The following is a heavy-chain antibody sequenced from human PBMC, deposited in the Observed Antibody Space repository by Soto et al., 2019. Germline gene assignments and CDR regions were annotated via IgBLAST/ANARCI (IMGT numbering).Heavy chain of an antibody. Sequence: QVQLVESGGGVVQPGRSLRLSCAASGFTFSSYAMHWVRQAPGKGLEWVAVISYDGSNKYYADSVKGRFTISRDNSKNTLYRQMNSLRAEDTAVYYCARGRYFDWLPYPRYNWFDPWGQGTLVTVSS. J-gene: IGHJ5*02. CDR2: ISYDGSNK. CDR1: GFTFSSYA. D-gene: IGHD3-9*01. V-gene: IGHV3-30-3*01. CDR3: ARGRYFDWLPYPRYNWFDP.